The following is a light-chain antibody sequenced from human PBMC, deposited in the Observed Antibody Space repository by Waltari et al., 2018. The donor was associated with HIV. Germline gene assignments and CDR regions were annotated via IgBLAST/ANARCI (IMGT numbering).Light chain of an antibody. V-gene: IGLV2-14*01. Sequence: QSALTQPASVSGSPGQSITISCTGTSSDVGGYSYVSWYQQHPGKAPKLMIYAVSSRPWGVSNRLSGSKSGNTASLTISGLQAEDEADYYCSSYTTSSSLLFGGGTKLTVL. CDR1: SSDVGGYSY. CDR3: SSYTTSSSLL. J-gene: IGLJ2*01. CDR2: AVS.